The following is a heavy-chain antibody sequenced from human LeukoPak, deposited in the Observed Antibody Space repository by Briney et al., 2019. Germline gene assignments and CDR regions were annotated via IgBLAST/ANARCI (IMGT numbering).Heavy chain of an antibody. D-gene: IGHD3-10*01. CDR1: GGSISSGSYY. J-gene: IGHJ5*02. V-gene: IGHV4-61*02. Sequence: SETLSLTCTVSGGSISSGSYYWSWIRQPAGKGLEWIGRIYTSGSTNYNPSLKSRVTISVDTSKNQFSLKLSSVTAADTAVYYCARDLPHGGYGSGAWGQGTLVTVSS. CDR3: ARDLPHGGYGSGA. CDR2: IYTSGST.